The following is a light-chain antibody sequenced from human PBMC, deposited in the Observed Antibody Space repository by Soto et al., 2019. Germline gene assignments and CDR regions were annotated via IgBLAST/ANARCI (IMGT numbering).Light chain of an antibody. J-gene: IGLJ2*01. CDR3: LLYYGGAQLV. Sequence: QAVVTQEPSLTVSPGGTVTLTCTSSTGGVTSAYYPNWFQHKPGQAPRPLIYSTSNRHSWTPARFSGSLLGGKAALTLSGVQPEDEADYYCLLYYGGAQLVFGGGTKLTVL. CDR2: STS. V-gene: IGLV7-43*01. CDR1: TGGVTSAYY.